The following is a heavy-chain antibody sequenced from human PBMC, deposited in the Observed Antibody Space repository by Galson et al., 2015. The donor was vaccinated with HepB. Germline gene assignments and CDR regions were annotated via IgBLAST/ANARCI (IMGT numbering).Heavy chain of an antibody. Sequence: SLRLSCAASGFTFSSFAMHWVRQVPGKGLEWVAIISYDASNEYYADSVKGRFTVSRDNSKNTVYLQMNSLRLEDTAVYHCARVTTGTGPRWGQGTLVTVSS. V-gene: IGHV3-30-3*01. CDR1: GFTFSSFA. CDR2: ISYDASNE. D-gene: IGHD4-11*01. CDR3: ARVTTGTGPR. J-gene: IGHJ4*02.